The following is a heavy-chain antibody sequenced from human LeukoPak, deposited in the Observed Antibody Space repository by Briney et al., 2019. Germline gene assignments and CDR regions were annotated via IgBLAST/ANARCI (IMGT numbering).Heavy chain of an antibody. Sequence: GGSLRLSCAASGFTFSSYAMSWVRQAPGKGLEWVSAISGSGGSTYYADSVKGRFTISRDNSKNTLYLQMNSLRAEDTAVYCCARYCSSTSCYSPYAFDIWGQGTMVTVSS. V-gene: IGHV3-23*01. J-gene: IGHJ3*02. CDR3: ARYCSSTSCYSPYAFDI. D-gene: IGHD2-2*01. CDR1: GFTFSSYA. CDR2: ISGSGGST.